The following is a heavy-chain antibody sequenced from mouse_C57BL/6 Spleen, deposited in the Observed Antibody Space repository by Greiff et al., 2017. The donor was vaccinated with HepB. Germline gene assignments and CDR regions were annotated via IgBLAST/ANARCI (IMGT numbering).Heavy chain of an antibody. CDR2: IDPSDSYT. CDR3: ARGGPYYDSSSFDY. D-gene: IGHD1-1*01. Sequence: QVQLQQPGAELVMPGASVKLSCKASGYTFTSYWMHWVKQRPGQGLEWIGEIDPSDSYTNYNQKFKGKSTLTVDKSSSTAYMQLSSLTSEDSAVYDCARGGPYYDSSSFDYWGQGTLVTVSA. V-gene: IGHV1-69*01. J-gene: IGHJ3*01. CDR1: GYTFTSYW.